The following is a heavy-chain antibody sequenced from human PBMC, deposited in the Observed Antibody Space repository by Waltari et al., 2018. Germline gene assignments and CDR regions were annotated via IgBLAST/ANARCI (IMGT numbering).Heavy chain of an antibody. CDR3: ARAYSGSYET. CDR1: GVPFSCYW. CDR2: MQRDGNGK. J-gene: IGHJ3*01. D-gene: IGHD1-26*01. Sequence: EVQLVESGGDLVQPGGSLRLSCAAPGVPFSCYWLAWVRQAPGKGLGWVANMQRDGNGKYYADSVKGRFTISRDNAKNSLYLQMNSLRAEDTAVYYCARAYSGSYETWGQGTLVTVSS. V-gene: IGHV3-7*01.